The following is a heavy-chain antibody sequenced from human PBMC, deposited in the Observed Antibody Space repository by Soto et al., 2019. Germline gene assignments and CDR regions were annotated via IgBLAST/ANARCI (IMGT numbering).Heavy chain of an antibody. CDR2: INPNSGGT. D-gene: IGHD3-10*01. Sequence: ASVKVSCKASGYTFTGYYMHWVRQAPGQGLEWMGWINPNSGGTNYAQKFQGWVTMTRDTSISTAYMELSRLRSDDTAVYYCARDVYYYGSERPHYYYYYGMDVWGQGTTVTV. CDR3: ARDVYYYGSERPHYYYYYGMDV. V-gene: IGHV1-2*04. J-gene: IGHJ6*02. CDR1: GYTFTGYY.